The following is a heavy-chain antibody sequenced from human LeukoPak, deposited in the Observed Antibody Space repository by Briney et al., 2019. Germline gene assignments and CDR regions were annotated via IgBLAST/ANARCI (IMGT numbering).Heavy chain of an antibody. Sequence: SETLSLTCAVYGGSFSGYYWSWIRQPPGKGLEWIGSMSYSGSTYYNPSLKSRVTISVDTSKNQFSLKLSSVTAADTAVYYCARLLTYYDYVWGSYRSYYFDYWGQGTLVTVSS. CDR2: MSYSGST. CDR1: GGSFSGYY. CDR3: ARLLTYYDYVWGSYRSYYFDY. V-gene: IGHV4-34*01. J-gene: IGHJ4*02. D-gene: IGHD3-16*02.